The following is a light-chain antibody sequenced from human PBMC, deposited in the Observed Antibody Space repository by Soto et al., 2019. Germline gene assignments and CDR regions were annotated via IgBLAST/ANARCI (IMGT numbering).Light chain of an antibody. V-gene: IGLV2-11*01. Sequence: QSALTQPRSVSGSLGQSVTISGTGTSIDVGTYNYVSWYQQHPGKAPKVMIYDVIERPSGVPDRSSGSKSGTTASLTISGRQAEDEADYYCCSYAGSPRYVLGTGTKLTVL. J-gene: IGLJ1*01. CDR1: SIDVGTYNY. CDR2: DVI. CDR3: CSYAGSPRYV.